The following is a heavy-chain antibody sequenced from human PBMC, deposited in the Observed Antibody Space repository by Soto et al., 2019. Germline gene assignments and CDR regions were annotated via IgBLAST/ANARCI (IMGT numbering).Heavy chain of an antibody. CDR1: GYTLTEYT. CDR3: ARSIVVVTALDY. D-gene: IGHD2-21*02. Sequence: ASVKVSCKASGYTLTEYTIHWVRQAPGQRLEWMGWINAGDGNAKYSQSVQGRVTITRDTSASTAYMELSSLIFEDTAVYYCARSIVVVTALDYWGQGTLVTVSS. CDR2: INAGDGNA. J-gene: IGHJ4*02. V-gene: IGHV1-3*01.